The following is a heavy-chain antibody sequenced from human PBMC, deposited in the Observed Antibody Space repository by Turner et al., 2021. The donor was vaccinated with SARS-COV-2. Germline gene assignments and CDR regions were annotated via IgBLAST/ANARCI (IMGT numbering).Heavy chain of an antibody. Sequence: EVQLVESGGGLVQSGGSLRLSCAGSGFTFSDYWMGWVRQAPGKGLEWVANIKTDGSSKYYVDSVKYRFTTSRDNAKNSLYLQMYSLRAEDTAVYYCVRHGSWNFDSWGQGTLVTVSS. CDR3: VRHGSWNFDS. CDR1: GFTFSDYW. CDR2: IKTDGSSK. V-gene: IGHV3-7*01. J-gene: IGHJ5*01. D-gene: IGHD1-1*01.